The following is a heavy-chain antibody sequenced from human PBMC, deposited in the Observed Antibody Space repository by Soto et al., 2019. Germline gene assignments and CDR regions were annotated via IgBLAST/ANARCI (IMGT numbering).Heavy chain of an antibody. CDR3: AREDSRIAARLSYGMDV. V-gene: IGHV4-30-4*01. J-gene: IGHJ6*02. CDR2: IYYSGST. D-gene: IGHD6-6*01. CDR1: GGSISSGDYY. Sequence: SETLSLTCTVSGGSISSGDYYWSWIRQPPGKGLEWIGYIYYSGSTYYNPSLKSRVTISVDTSKNQFSLKLSSVTAADTAVYYCAREDSRIAARLSYGMDVWGQGTTVTVSS.